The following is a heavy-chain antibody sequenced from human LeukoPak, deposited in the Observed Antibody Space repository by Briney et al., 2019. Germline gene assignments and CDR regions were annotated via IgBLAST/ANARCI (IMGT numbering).Heavy chain of an antibody. V-gene: IGHV3-30*03. Sequence: GGSLRLSCAASGFTFNSYGMHWVRQAQGKGLEWVAVISYDESNKYYADSVKGRFTISRDNSKNTLYLQMNSLRAEDTALYYCARTMYITGSSDFDYWGQGTLVTVSS. CDR2: ISYDESNK. J-gene: IGHJ4*02. D-gene: IGHD1-26*01. CDR1: GFTFNSYG. CDR3: ARTMYITGSSDFDY.